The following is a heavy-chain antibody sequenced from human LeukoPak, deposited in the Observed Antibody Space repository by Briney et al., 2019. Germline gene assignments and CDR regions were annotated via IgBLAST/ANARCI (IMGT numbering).Heavy chain of an antibody. D-gene: IGHD2-2*01. J-gene: IGHJ6*02. CDR1: GYTFTSYG. Sequence: GASVKVSCKASGYTFTSYGISWVRQAPGQGLEWMGWISAYNGNTNYAQKLQGRVTMTTDTSTSTAYMELRSLRSDDTAVYYCARVRVSVPAALVFYYYGMDVWGQGTTVTVSS. V-gene: IGHV1-18*01. CDR3: ARVRVSVPAALVFYYYGMDV. CDR2: ISAYNGNT.